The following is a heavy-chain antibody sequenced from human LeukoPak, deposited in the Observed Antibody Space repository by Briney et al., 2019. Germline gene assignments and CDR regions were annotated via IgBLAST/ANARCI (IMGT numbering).Heavy chain of an antibody. D-gene: IGHD1-26*01. CDR2: ISSNGGST. Sequence: GGSLRLSCAASGFTFSSYAMHWVRQAPGKGREYVSAISSNGGSTYYANSVKGRFTISRDNSKNTLYLQMGSLRAEDMAVYYCARGGAQKRAFDIWGQGTMVTVSS. J-gene: IGHJ3*02. CDR3: ARGGAQKRAFDI. V-gene: IGHV3-64*01. CDR1: GFTFSSYA.